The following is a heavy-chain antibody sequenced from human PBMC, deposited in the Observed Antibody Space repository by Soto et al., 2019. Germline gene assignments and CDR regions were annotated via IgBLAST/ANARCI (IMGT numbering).Heavy chain of an antibody. J-gene: IGHJ4*02. CDR3: AKDPYYYDSPSFDY. V-gene: IGHV3-30*18. CDR2: ISYDGSNK. D-gene: IGHD3-22*01. CDR1: GFTVHSYG. Sequence: SLRICGAACGFTVHSYGMHLSRQAPGKGLEWVAVISYDGSNKYYADPVKGRITISRDNSKNTLYLQMNSLRAEDTAEYYCAKDPYYYDSPSFDYWGQGTLVTVSS.